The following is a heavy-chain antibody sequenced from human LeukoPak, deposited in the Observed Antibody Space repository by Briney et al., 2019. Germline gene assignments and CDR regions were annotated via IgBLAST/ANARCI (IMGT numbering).Heavy chain of an antibody. Sequence: PGGSLRLSCAASGFTFDDYGMSWVRQAPGKGLEWVSGINWNGGSTGYADSVKGRFTISRDNAKNSLYLQMNSLRAEDTALYYCARDPPIAAVGTEDYWGQGTLVTVSS. CDR3: ARDPPIAAVGTEDY. CDR2: INWNGGST. D-gene: IGHD6-13*01. V-gene: IGHV3-20*04. J-gene: IGHJ4*02. CDR1: GFTFDDYG.